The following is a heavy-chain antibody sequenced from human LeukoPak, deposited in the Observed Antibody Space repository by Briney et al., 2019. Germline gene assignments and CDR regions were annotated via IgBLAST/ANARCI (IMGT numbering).Heavy chain of an antibody. D-gene: IGHD6-13*01. CDR2: IVVGSGNT. CDR3: AAPDWGHSSSWYLY. CDR1: GFTFTSSA. Sequence: SVKVSCKASGFTFTSSAVQRVRQARGQRLEWIGWIVVGSGNTNYAQKFQERVTITRDMSTSTAYMELSSLRSEDTAVYYCAAPDWGHSSSWYLYWGQGTLVTVSS. J-gene: IGHJ4*02. V-gene: IGHV1-58*01.